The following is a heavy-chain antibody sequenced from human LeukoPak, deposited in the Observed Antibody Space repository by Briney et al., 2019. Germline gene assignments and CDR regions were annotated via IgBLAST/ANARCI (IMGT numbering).Heavy chain of an antibody. CDR3: ARNNGMDV. CDR1: GFTLGNHW. V-gene: IGHV3-7*03. CDR2: VNRDGSET. Sequence: GGSLRLSCAASGFTLGNHWMTWVRQVPGRGPEWVANVNRDGSETYYLDSVKGRFTISKDNAKNSLYLQMNSLRAEDTALYHCARNNGMDVWGQGTTVIVSS. J-gene: IGHJ6*02.